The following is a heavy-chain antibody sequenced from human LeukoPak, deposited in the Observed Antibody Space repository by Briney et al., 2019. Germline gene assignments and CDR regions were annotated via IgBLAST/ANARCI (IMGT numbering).Heavy chain of an antibody. CDR1: GYSFTNYW. V-gene: IGHV5-51*01. Sequence: GESLKISCKGSGYSFTNYWIGWVRHMPGKGLEWMGIIHPGDSGTRYSPSFQGQVTMSVDESITTAYLQWSSLRASDSAIYYCARGGTYRYGSSDYWGQGTLVTVSS. CDR2: IHPGDSGT. D-gene: IGHD5-18*01. J-gene: IGHJ4*02. CDR3: ARGGTYRYGSSDY.